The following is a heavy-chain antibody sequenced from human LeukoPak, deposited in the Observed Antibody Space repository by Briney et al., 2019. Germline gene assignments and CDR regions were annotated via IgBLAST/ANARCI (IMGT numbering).Heavy chain of an antibody. CDR3: TTGGDWS. CDR2: INSDGSST. D-gene: IGHD3/OR15-3a*01. J-gene: IGHJ4*02. Sequence: GGSLRLSCAASGFTFSSYWMHWVRQAPGKGLVWVSRINSDGSSTTYADSVKGRFTISRDNARNTLFLQMNSLRAEDTAVYYCTTGGDWSWGQGTLVTVSS. V-gene: IGHV3-74*01. CDR1: GFTFSSYW.